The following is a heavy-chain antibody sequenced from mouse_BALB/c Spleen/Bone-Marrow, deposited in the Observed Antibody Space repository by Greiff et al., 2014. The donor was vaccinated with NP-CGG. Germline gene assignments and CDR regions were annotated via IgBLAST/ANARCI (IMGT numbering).Heavy chain of an antibody. CDR1: GFSLTNYG. Sequence: VKLMESGPGLVAPSQSLSITCTVSGFSLTNYGVHWVRQPPGKGLEWLGVIWADGSTNYNSALMSRLSISKDNSKSQVFFKMNSQQTDDTAMYYCARITTATGAMDYWGQGTSVTVSS. V-gene: IGHV2-9*02. J-gene: IGHJ4*01. CDR2: IWADGST. D-gene: IGHD1-2*01. CDR3: ARITTATGAMDY.